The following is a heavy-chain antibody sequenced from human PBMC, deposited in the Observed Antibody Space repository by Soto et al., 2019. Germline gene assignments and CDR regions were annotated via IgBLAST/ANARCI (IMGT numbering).Heavy chain of an antibody. CDR1: GGSIRSISYY. CDR3: ARYRWIYGAYSSSLSDF. D-gene: IGHD6-13*01. J-gene: IGHJ4*02. CDR2: IYYSGST. Sequence: QLQLQESVPGLVKPSETIPLNCTVAGGSIRSISYYWGWIRQPPWTGLEWIGSIYYSGSTYYNPSLKSRVTISVDTSKNQFSRKRSSVTAADTAVYFCARYRWIYGAYSSSLSDFCGQGALDTVSS. V-gene: IGHV4-39*01.